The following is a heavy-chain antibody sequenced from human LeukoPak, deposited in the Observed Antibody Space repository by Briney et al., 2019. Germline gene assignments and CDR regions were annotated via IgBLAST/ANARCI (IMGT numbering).Heavy chain of an antibody. CDR1: GFTFSFYW. CDR3: ARDYGYFDFYFDY. J-gene: IGHJ4*02. D-gene: IGHD3-9*01. Sequence: GGSLRLSCAASGFTFSFYWMHWVRQGPGKGLVWVSRVHDDGSITTYADSVKGRFTVSRDNAKNTLYLQMNTLRAEDTAVYYCARDYGYFDFYFDYWGQGTLVTVSS. V-gene: IGHV3-74*01. CDR2: VHDDGSIT.